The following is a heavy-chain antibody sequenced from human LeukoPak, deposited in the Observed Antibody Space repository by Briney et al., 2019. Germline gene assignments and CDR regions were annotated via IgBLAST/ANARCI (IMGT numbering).Heavy chain of an antibody. J-gene: IGHJ4*02. Sequence: GASVKVSCKASGHTFTSYDINWVRQATGQGLEWMGWMNPNSGNTGYAQKFQGRVTMTRNTSISTAYMELSSLRSEDTAVHYCARVDYSYGSNFDYWGQGTLVTVSS. D-gene: IGHD5-18*01. V-gene: IGHV1-8*01. CDR1: GHTFTSYD. CDR2: MNPNSGNT. CDR3: ARVDYSYGSNFDY.